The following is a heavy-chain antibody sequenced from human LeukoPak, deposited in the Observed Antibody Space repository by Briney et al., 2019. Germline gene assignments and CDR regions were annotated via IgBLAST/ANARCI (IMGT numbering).Heavy chain of an antibody. J-gene: IGHJ4*02. CDR1: GYTFTSYG. Sequence: ASVKVSCKASGYTFTSYGISWVRQAPGQGLEWIGWISAYNGNTNYAQKLQGRVTMTTDTSTSTAYMELRSLRSDDTAVYYCARDRRYYVPYYFDYWGQGTLVTVSS. CDR3: ARDRRYYVPYYFDY. CDR2: ISAYNGNT. D-gene: IGHD3-10*02. V-gene: IGHV1-18*01.